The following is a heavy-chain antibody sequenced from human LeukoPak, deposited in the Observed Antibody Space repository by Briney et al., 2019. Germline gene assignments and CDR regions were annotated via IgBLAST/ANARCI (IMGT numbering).Heavy chain of an antibody. CDR2: IIPILGIA. CDR3: QLNIVVVPAAIREVGATPAY. Sequence: RASVKVSCKASGGTFSSYTISWVRQAPGQGIEWMGRIIPILGIANYAQKFQGRVTITADKSTSTAYMELSSLRSEDTAVYYCQLNIVVVPAAIREVGATPAYWGQGTLVTVSS. D-gene: IGHD2-2*02. CDR1: GGTFSSYT. V-gene: IGHV1-69*02. J-gene: IGHJ4*02.